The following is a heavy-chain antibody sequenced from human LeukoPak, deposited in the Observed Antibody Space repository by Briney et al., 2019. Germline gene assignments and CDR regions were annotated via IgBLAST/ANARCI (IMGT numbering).Heavy chain of an antibody. CDR3: ATASGYCSSTSCYSY. V-gene: IGHV1-24*01. J-gene: IGHJ4*02. CDR2: FDPEDGET. CDR1: GYTLTELS. D-gene: IGHD2-2*01. Sequence: ASVKVSCKVSGYTLTELSMHLVRQAPGKGLEWMGGFDPEDGETIYAQKFQGRVTTTEDTSTDTAYMELSSLRSEDTAVYYCATASGYCSSTSCYSYWGQGTLVTVSS.